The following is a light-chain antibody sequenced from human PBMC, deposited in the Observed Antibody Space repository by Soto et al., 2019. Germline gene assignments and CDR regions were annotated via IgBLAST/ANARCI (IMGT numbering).Light chain of an antibody. CDR1: SSDVGGYNL. J-gene: IGLJ2*01. Sequence: QSALTQPRSVSGSPGQSVTISCTGTSSDVGGYNLVSWYQQHPGKAPKLMIYDVSKRPSGVPDRFSGSKSGNTASLTISGLQADDEADYNCCSYAGSYTLIFGGGTKLTVL. CDR2: DVS. CDR3: CSYAGSYTLI. V-gene: IGLV2-11*01.